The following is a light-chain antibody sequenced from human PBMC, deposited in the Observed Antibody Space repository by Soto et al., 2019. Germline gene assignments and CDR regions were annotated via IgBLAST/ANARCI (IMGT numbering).Light chain of an antibody. CDR3: QQSYSTPIT. Sequence: DNQVTQAPSALSASIGDRVTITCRASQSISSYLNWYQQKPGKAPKRLIYAASSLQSGVPSRFSGSGSGTDLTLTISSLQPEDFATYYCQQSYSTPITFGQGTRLEIK. CDR1: QSISSY. V-gene: IGKV1-39*01. CDR2: AAS. J-gene: IGKJ5*01.